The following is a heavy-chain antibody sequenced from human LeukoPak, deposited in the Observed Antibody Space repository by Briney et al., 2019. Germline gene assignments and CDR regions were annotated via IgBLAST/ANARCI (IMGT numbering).Heavy chain of an antibody. CDR1: GGSFSGYY. V-gene: IGHV4-34*01. J-gene: IGHJ5*02. CDR2: INYSGST. D-gene: IGHD3-10*01. Sequence: SETLSLTCAVYGGSFSGYYWSWIRQPPGKGLEWIGEINYSGSTNYNPSLESRVTISVDTSKNQSSLKLSSVTAADTAVYYCARVILGRAVRGVIITRTSNWFDPWGQGTLVTVSS. CDR3: ARVILGRAVRGVIITRTSNWFDP.